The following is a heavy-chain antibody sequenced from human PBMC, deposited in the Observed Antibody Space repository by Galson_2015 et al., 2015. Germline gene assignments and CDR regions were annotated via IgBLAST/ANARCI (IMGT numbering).Heavy chain of an antibody. CDR3: ARGGGDHTYYYYGMDV. J-gene: IGHJ6*02. D-gene: IGHD4-17*01. Sequence: SLRLSCAASGFTFSSYAMHWVRQAPGKGLEWVAVISYDGSNKYYADSVKGRFTISRDNSKNTLYLQMNSLRAEDTAVYYCARGGGDHTYYYYGMDVWGQGTTVTVSS. CDR1: GFTFSSYA. V-gene: IGHV3-30-3*01. CDR2: ISYDGSNK.